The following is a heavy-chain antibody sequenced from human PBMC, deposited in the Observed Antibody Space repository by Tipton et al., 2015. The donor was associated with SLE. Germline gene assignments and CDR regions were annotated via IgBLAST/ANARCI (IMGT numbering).Heavy chain of an antibody. J-gene: IGHJ6*03. CDR1: GFTFSGSA. Sequence: SLRLSCAASGFTFSGSAMHWVRQASGKGLEWVCRIRSKANSYATAYAASVQGRFTISRDDSKNNAYLQMNSLKTEDTAVYYCTRPRYCSGGSCYSDLGVWGKGTTVTVSS. CDR3: TRPRYCSGGSCYSDLGV. D-gene: IGHD2-15*01. CDR2: IRSKANSYAT. V-gene: IGHV3-73*01.